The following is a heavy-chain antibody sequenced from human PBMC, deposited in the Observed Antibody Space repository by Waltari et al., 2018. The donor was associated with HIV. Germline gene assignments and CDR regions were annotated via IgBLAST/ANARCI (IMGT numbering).Heavy chain of an antibody. CDR2: IRSKANGGKT. V-gene: IGHV3-49*05. Sequence: EVQLVESGGGLVKPGRSLRLSCTTSGFTFGDYAMSWFRQAPGTGLEGVVFIRSKANGGKTEYAASVKGRFTISRDDSESIAYLQMNSLKAGDTAVYYCSSTFSTGWYGEYWGQGSLVTVSS. CDR1: GFTFGDYA. CDR3: SSTFSTGWYGEY. D-gene: IGHD6-19*01. J-gene: IGHJ4*02.